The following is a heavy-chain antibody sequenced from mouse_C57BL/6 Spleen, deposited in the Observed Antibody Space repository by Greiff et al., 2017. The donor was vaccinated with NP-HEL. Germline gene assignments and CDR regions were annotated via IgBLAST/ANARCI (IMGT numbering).Heavy chain of an antibody. D-gene: IGHD2-4*01. V-gene: IGHV5-12*01. Sequence: EVMLVESGGGLVQPGGSLKLSCAASGFTFSDYYMYWVRQTPEQRLEWVAYISNGGGSTYYPDTVKGRFTISRANAKNTRYLQRSRLKAEDTAMYYCARCSYYDYDGVFEYWGQGTTLTVSS. CDR2: ISNGGGST. J-gene: IGHJ2*01. CDR1: GFTFSDYY. CDR3: ARCSYYDYDGVFEY.